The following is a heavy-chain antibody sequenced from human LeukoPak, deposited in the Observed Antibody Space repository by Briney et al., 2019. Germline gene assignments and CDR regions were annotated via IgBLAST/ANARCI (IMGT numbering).Heavy chain of an antibody. J-gene: IGHJ4*02. CDR1: GFTFGDYA. CDR2: IRSKAYGGTT. CDR3: ARDPAAAGDVSAVY. D-gene: IGHD6-13*01. V-gene: IGHV3-49*03. Sequence: GGSLRLSCTASGFTFGDYAMSWFRQAPGKGLEWVGFIRSKAYGGTTEYAASVKGRFTISRDDSKSIAYLQMNSLRAEDTAVYYCARDPAAAGDVSAVYWGQGIRVTVSS.